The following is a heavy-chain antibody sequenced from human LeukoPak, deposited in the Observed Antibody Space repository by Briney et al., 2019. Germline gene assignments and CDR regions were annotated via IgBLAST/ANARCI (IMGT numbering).Heavy chain of an antibody. CDR3: ASQNQVTPDTAMAR. D-gene: IGHD5-18*01. CDR2: INPNSGGT. CDR1: GYTFTGYY. V-gene: IGHV1-2*02. Sequence: ASVKVSCKASGYTFTGYYMHCVRQAPGQGLEWMGWINPNSGGTNYAQKFQGRVTMTRDTSISTAYMELSRLRSDDTAVYYCASQNQVTPDTAMARWGQGSLVTVSS. J-gene: IGHJ4*02.